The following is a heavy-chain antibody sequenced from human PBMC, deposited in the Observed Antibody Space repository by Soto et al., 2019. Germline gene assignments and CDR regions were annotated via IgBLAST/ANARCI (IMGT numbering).Heavy chain of an antibody. CDR3: AGSRETGDAYYYYYGMDV. J-gene: IGHJ6*02. D-gene: IGHD7-27*01. CDR1: GFTFSSYA. V-gene: IGHV3-30-3*01. CDR2: ISYDGSNK. Sequence: QVQLVESGGGVVQPGRSLRLSCAASGFTFSSYAMHWVRQAPGKGLEWVAVISYDGSNKYYADSVKGRFTISRDNSKNTLYLQMNSLRAEDTAVYYCAGSRETGDAYYYYYGMDVWGQGTTVTVSS.